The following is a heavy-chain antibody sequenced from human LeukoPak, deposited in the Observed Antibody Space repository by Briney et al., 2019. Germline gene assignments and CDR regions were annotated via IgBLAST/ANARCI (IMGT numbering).Heavy chain of an antibody. CDR3: AREKTPVSYYDSSGLAPYYYMDV. D-gene: IGHD3-22*01. V-gene: IGHV3-11*04. CDR1: GFTFSDYY. J-gene: IGHJ6*03. Sequence: TGGSLRLSCAASGFTFSDYYMSWIRQAPGKGLEWVSYISSSGSTIYYADSVKGRFTISRDNAKNSLYLQMNSLRAEDTAVYYCAREKTPVSYYDSSGLAPYYYMDVWGKGTTVTVSS. CDR2: ISSSGSTI.